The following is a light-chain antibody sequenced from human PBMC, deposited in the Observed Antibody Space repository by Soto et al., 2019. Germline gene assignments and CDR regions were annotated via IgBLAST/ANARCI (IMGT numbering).Light chain of an antibody. CDR3: LQDYDYTRT. CDR2: ATS. J-gene: IGKJ1*01. Sequence: IHLTQSPASLSVSLGERITITWRASQSISTYLHWYQQKPGTAPKLLIYATSNLQSGVPSRFSGSGSGTDFTLTINSLQPEDFATYYCLQDYDYTRTFGQGTKVDIK. V-gene: IGKV1-6*02. CDR1: QSISTY.